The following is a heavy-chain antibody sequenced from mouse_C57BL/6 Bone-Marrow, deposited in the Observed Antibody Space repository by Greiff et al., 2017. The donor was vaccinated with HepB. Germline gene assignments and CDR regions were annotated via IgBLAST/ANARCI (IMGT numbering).Heavy chain of an antibody. V-gene: IGHV3-6*01. CDR3: ARRSPFRYYFDY. CDR1: GYSITSGYY. CDR2: ISYDGSN. Sequence: EVKLQESGPGLVKPSQSLSLTCSVTGYSITSGYYWNWIRQFPGNKLEWMGYISYDGSNNYNPSLKNRISITRDTSKNQFFLKLNSVTTEDTATYYCARRSPFRYYFDYWGQGTTLTVSS. J-gene: IGHJ2*01.